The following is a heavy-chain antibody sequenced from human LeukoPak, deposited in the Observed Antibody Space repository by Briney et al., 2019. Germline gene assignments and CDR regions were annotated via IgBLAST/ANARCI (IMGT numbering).Heavy chain of an antibody. D-gene: IGHD6-19*01. V-gene: IGHV4-59*01. CDR3: ARDHSSGWYRGAFDI. J-gene: IGHJ3*02. CDR1: GGSISSYY. CDR2: IYYSGST. Sequence: SETLSLTCTVSGGSISSYYWSWIRQPPGKGLEWIGYIYYSGSTNYNHSLRSRVTISVDTSKNQFSLKLNSVTAADTAVYYCARDHSSGWYRGAFDIWGQGTVVTVSS.